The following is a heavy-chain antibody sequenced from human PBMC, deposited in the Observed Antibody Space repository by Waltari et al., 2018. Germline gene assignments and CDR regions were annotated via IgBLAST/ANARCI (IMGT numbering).Heavy chain of an antibody. V-gene: IGHV4-30-2*01. Sequence: QLQLQESGSGLVKPSQTLSLTCPVPGGSISSSGYSWSWIRQPPGKGLEWTGYIYQSASNYYTPYIKSRVTISVARSKNQFSLKLSSVTAADTDVYYCADWFRESGGGYYMDVWGKGTTVTVSS. CDR1: GGSISSSGYS. CDR2: IYQSASN. D-gene: IGHD3-10*01. J-gene: IGHJ6*03. CDR3: ADWFRESGGGYYMDV.